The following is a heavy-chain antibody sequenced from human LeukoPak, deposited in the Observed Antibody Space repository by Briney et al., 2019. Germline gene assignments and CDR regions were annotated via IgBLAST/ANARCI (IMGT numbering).Heavy chain of an antibody. CDR2: ISGSSSYI. V-gene: IGHV3-21*01. CDR3: ARLGVLLWFGELNTDDY. CDR1: GFTFSSYS. Sequence: GGSLRLSCAASGFTFSSYSMNWVRQAPGKGLEWVSSISGSSSYIYYADSVKGRFTISRDNAKNSLYLQMNSLRAEDTAVYYCARLGVLLWFGELNTDDYWGQGTLVTVSS. D-gene: IGHD3-10*01. J-gene: IGHJ4*02.